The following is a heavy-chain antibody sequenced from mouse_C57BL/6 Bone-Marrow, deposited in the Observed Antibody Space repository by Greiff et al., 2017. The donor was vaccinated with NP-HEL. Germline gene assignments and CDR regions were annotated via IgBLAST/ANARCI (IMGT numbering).Heavy chain of an antibody. CDR3: TGATISSNPWFAY. J-gene: IGHJ3*01. Sequence: EVKLMESGGGLVQPGGSMKLSCVASGFTFSNYWMNWVRQSPEKGLEWVAQIRLKSDNYATHYAESVKGRFTISRDDSKSSVYLQMNNLRAEDTGIYYCTGATISSNPWFAYWGQGTLVTVSA. CDR2: IRLKSDNYAT. D-gene: IGHD2-1*01. CDR1: GFTFSNYW. V-gene: IGHV6-3*01.